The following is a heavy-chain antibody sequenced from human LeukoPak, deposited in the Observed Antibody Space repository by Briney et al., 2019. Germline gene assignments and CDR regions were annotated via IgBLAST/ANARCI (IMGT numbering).Heavy chain of an antibody. Sequence: ASVKVSCKAFGYTFTSNYMHWVRQAPGQGPEWMGVISPSGGSTTYAQKFQGRVTLTRDMSTSTDYLELRGLRSEDTAVYYCARDNSVLDEAWWFNPWGQGTLVTVSS. J-gene: IGHJ5*02. D-gene: IGHD4/OR15-4a*01. CDR1: GYTFTSNY. CDR3: ARDNSVLDEAWWFNP. V-gene: IGHV1-46*01. CDR2: ISPSGGST.